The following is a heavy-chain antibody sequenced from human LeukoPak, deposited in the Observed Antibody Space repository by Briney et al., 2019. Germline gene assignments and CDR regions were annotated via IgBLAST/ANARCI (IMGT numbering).Heavy chain of an antibody. Sequence: GGSLRLSCAASGFTFSSYGMHWVRQAPGKGLEWVAVISYDGSNKYYADSVKGRFTISRDNSKNTLYLQMNSLRAEDTAVYYCAKDGEGYSSGNYFDYWGQGTLVTVSS. CDR3: AKDGEGYSSGNYFDY. CDR1: GFTFSSYG. CDR2: ISYDGSNK. J-gene: IGHJ4*02. D-gene: IGHD6-19*01. V-gene: IGHV3-30*18.